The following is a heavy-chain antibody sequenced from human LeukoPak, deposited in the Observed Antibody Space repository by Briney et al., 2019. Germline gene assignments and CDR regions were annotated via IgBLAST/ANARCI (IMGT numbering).Heavy chain of an antibody. V-gene: IGHV3-23*01. J-gene: IGHJ3*02. D-gene: IGHD3-3*01. CDR3: AKDLRAGYDFWSGYYAFDI. CDR2: ISGSGGST. CDR1: GFTFSGSA. Sequence: PGGSLRLSCAASGFTFSGSAMHWVRQAPGKGLEWVSAISGSGGSTYYADSVKGRFTISRDNSKNTLYLQMNSLRAEDTAVYYCAKDLRAGYDFWSGYYAFDIWGQGTMVTVSS.